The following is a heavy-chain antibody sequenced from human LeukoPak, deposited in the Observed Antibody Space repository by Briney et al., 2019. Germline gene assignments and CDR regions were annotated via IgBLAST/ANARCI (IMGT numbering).Heavy chain of an antibody. CDR2: INPNSGGT. Sequence: GASAKVSCKASGYTFIGYYIHWVRQAPGQGLEWMGWINPNSGGTKCAQKFQGRVTMTRDKSITTAYMELSRLRSDDTAMYYCARVYCGGDCPTGGYYYYYMDVWGNGTTVTVSS. J-gene: IGHJ6*03. CDR1: GYTFIGYY. V-gene: IGHV1-2*02. D-gene: IGHD2-21*02. CDR3: ARVYCGGDCPTGGYYYYYMDV.